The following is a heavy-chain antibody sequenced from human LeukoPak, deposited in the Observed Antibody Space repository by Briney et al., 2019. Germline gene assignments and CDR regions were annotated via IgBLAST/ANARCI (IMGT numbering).Heavy chain of an antibody. CDR3: ARRHSSGWYGAPFDY. V-gene: IGHV4-34*01. J-gene: IGHJ4*02. CDR1: GGSFIGYY. Sequence: SETLSLPCAVSGGSFIGYYWSWIRQPPGKGLEWIGEINHSGSTNYNPSLKSRVTISVDTSKNQFSLKLSSVTAAATAVYYCARRHSSGWYGAPFDYWGQGTLVTVSS. CDR2: INHSGST. D-gene: IGHD6-19*01.